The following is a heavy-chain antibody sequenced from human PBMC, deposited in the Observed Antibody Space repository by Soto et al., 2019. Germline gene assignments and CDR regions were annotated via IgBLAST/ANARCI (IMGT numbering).Heavy chain of an antibody. J-gene: IGHJ5*02. D-gene: IGHD4-17*01. CDR2: IYYSGST. V-gene: IGHV4-31*03. CDR3: AGLGPLYGGKLTWFAP. CDR1: GGSISSGGYY. Sequence: SETLSLACTVSGGSISSGGYYWSWIRQHPGKGLEWIGYIYYSGSTYYNPSLRSRVTISVDTSKNQFSLKLSSVTAADTAVYYCAGLGPLYGGKLTWFAPWGQGTLVTVS.